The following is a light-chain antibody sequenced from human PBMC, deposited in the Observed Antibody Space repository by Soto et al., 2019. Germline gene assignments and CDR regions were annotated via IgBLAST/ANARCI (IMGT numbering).Light chain of an antibody. V-gene: IGLV2-14*01. CDR2: EVS. J-gene: IGLJ2*01. CDR3: SSYTFSSTWV. Sequence: QSALTQPASVSGSPGQSITISCTGTSSDVGGYKYVSWYQQHPGKAPKLMIYEVSNRPSGISNRFSGSKSGNTASLTISGLQAEDESDYYCSSYTFSSTWVFGGGTQLTVL. CDR1: SSDVGGYKY.